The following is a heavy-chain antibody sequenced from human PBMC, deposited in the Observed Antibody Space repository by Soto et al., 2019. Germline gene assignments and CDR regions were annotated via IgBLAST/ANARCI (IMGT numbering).Heavy chain of an antibody. CDR1: GGSINSRYW. Sequence: SETLSLTCAVSGGSINSRYWWSWVRQSPGKGLEWIGEIYHSGSTNYNPSLKSRVTISVDKSKNQFSLNLSSVTAADTAVYYCARDQNGSGNYYTRYFDYWGQGPLVTVSS. CDR2: IYHSGST. J-gene: IGHJ4*02. V-gene: IGHV4-4*02. CDR3: ARDQNGSGNYYTRYFDY. D-gene: IGHD3-10*01.